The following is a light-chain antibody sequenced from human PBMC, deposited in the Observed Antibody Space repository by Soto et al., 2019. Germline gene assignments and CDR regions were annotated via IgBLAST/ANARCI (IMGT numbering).Light chain of an antibody. CDR3: QQYGSSGT. V-gene: IGKV3-20*01. CDR1: QSVSSY. J-gene: IGKJ1*01. Sequence: EIVLTQSPATLSLSPGERATLSCRASQSVSSYLAWYQQKPGQAPRLLIYGASNRATGIPDRFSGSGSGTDFTLTISRLEPEDFAVYYCQQYGSSGTVGQGTKVDI. CDR2: GAS.